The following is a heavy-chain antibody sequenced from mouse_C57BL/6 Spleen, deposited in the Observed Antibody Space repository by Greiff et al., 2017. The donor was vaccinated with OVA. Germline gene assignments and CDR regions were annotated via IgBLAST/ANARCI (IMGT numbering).Heavy chain of an antibody. CDR1: GYTFTSYG. Sequence: QVQLKESGAELARPGASVKLSCKASGYTFTSYGISWVKQRTGQGLEWIGEIYPGSGSTNYNEKFKSKATLTVDTSSNTAYLQLSSLTSEDTAVYYCTLFAWFAYWGQGTLVTVSA. D-gene: IGHD6-5*01. CDR2: IYPGSGST. CDR3: TLFAWFAY. J-gene: IGHJ3*01. V-gene: IGHV1-81*01.